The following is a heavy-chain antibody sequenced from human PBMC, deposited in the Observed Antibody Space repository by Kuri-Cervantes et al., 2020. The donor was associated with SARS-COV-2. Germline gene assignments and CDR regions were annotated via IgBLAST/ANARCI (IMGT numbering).Heavy chain of an antibody. CDR2: IIPIFGIA. J-gene: IGHJ6*02. Sequence: SVKVSCKASGGTFSSYAISWVRQAPGQGLEWMGGIIPIFGIANYAQKFQGRVTITADKSTSTAYMKLSSLRSEDTAVYYCARDSYCSSTSCYIHYYGMDVWGQGPTVTVSS. D-gene: IGHD2-2*02. CDR1: GGTFSSYA. V-gene: IGHV1-69*10. CDR3: ARDSYCSSTSCYIHYYGMDV.